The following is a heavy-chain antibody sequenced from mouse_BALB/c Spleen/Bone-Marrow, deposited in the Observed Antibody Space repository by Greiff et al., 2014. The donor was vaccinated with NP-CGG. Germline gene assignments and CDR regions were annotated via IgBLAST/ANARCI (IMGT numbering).Heavy chain of an antibody. J-gene: IGHJ4*01. CDR3: ARGSNYYALNY. V-gene: IGHV3-2*02. Sequence: EVMLVESGPGLVKPSQSLSLTCTVTGYSITGDYAWNWIRQFPGNKLEWMGYISYSGNTSYSPSLKSRISITRDTSKNQFFLQLNSVTTEDTATYYCARGSNYYALNYWGRGTSVTVSS. CDR2: ISYSGNT. CDR1: GYSITGDYA. D-gene: IGHD1-1*01.